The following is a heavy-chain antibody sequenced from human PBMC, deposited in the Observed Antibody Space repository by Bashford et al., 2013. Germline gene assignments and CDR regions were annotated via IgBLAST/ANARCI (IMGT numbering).Heavy chain of an antibody. Sequence: ASVKVSCKASGYTFTDYYIHWVRQAPGQGLEWMGIINPSGGRTNYAQKFQGRVTMTRDTSTSTVYMELSSLRSEDTAVYYCARALSHSSGSDYWGQGTLVTVSS. J-gene: IGHJ4*02. D-gene: IGHD3-22*01. CDR1: GYTFTDYY. V-gene: IGHV1-46*01. CDR2: INPSGGRT. CDR3: ARALSHSSGSDY.